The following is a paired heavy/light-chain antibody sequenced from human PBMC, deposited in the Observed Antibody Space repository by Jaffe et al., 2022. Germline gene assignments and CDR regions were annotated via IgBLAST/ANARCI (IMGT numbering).Light chain of an antibody. CDR3: QQYNSGPQT. V-gene: IGKV4-1*01. CDR1: QSILYTSNNKNS. Sequence: DIVMTQSPDSLAVSLGERATINCKSSQSILYTSNNKNSLAWYQQKPGQPPKLLIYWASTRESGVPDRFSGSGSGTDFTLAISSLQAEDVAVYYCQQYNSGPQTFGQGTKLEIK. CDR2: WAS. J-gene: IGKJ2*01.
Heavy chain of an antibody. V-gene: IGHV4-59*01. CDR2: IYYNGNT. D-gene: IGHD6-13*01. Sequence: QVQLQESGPGLVKPSETLSLTCTVSGGSISNYYWSWLRQPPGKGLEWIGYIYYNGNTNYNPSLKSRVTITVDTSKNQLSLKLTSVTAAETAVYFCARGSSSWSWYLQHWGQGTLVTVSS. J-gene: IGHJ4*02. CDR1: GGSISNYY. CDR3: ARGSSSWSWYLQH.